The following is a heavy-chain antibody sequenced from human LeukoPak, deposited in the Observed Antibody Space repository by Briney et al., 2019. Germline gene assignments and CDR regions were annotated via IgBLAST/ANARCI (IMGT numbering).Heavy chain of an antibody. V-gene: IGHV3-30*02. Sequence: QPGGSLRLSCAASGFTVSSNYMSWVRQAPGKGLEWVAFIRYDGSNKYYADSVKGRFTISRDNSKNTLYLQMNSLRAEDTAVYYCARSSIGHPLPYYYGMDVWGQGTTVTVSS. CDR1: GFTVSSNY. CDR2: IRYDGSNK. D-gene: IGHD2/OR15-2a*01. CDR3: ARSSIGHPLPYYYGMDV. J-gene: IGHJ6*02.